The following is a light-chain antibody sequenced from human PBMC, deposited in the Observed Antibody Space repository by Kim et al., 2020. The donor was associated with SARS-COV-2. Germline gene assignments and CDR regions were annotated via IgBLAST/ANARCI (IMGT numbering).Light chain of an antibody. J-gene: IGKJ1*01. V-gene: IGKV3-15*01. Sequence: PGERATLSCRASQSVSSNLAWYQQKPGQAPRLLIYGASTRATGIPARFSGSGSGTEFTLTISSLQSEDLAIYHCHQYNNWPWTFRQGTNVDIK. CDR3: HQYNNWPWT. CDR2: GAS. CDR1: QSVSSN.